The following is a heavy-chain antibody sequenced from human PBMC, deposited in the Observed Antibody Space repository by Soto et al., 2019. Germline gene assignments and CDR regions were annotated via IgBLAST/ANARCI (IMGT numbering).Heavy chain of an antibody. CDR2: INHSGSI. CDR3: ERGQVTMIVVVNLLQSYFDY. J-gene: IGHJ4*02. Sequence: PSETLSLTCAVYGGSFSGYYWSWIRQPPGKGLEWIGEINHSGSINYNPSLKSRVTISVDTSKNQFSLKLSSVTAAATAVYYCERGQVTMIVVVNLLQSYFDYWGQGTLGTVSS. CDR1: GGSFSGYY. V-gene: IGHV4-34*01. D-gene: IGHD3-22*01.